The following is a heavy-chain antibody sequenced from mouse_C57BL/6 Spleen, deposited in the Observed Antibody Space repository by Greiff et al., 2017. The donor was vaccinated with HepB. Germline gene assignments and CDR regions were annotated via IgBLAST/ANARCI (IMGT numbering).Heavy chain of an antibody. D-gene: IGHD1-1*01. Sequence: QVQLKESGAELVRPGASVTLSCKASGYTFTDYEMHWVKQTPVHGLEWIGAIDPETGGTAYNQKFKGKAILTADKSSSTAYMELRSLTSEDSAVYYCTRRDGTTVVASNDFDYWGQGTTLTVSS. J-gene: IGHJ2*01. CDR2: IDPETGGT. CDR3: TRRDGTTVVASNDFDY. V-gene: IGHV1-15*01. CDR1: GYTFTDYE.